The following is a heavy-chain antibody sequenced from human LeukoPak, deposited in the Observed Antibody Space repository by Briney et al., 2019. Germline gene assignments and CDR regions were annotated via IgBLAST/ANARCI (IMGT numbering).Heavy chain of an antibody. CDR2: IRNKVYGGTI. CDR1: GFNSGDYA. V-gene: IGHV3-49*04. CDR3: LRYYGSGSLSGY. D-gene: IGHD3-10*01. Sequence: GGSLRLSCTDSGFNSGDYAMGWVRQAPGKGLEWVGFIRNKVYGGTIEYAAAVKGRFTISRDDSNSIAFLQMDSLKTEDTAVYYCLRYYGSGSLSGYWGQGTLVTVSS. J-gene: IGHJ4*02.